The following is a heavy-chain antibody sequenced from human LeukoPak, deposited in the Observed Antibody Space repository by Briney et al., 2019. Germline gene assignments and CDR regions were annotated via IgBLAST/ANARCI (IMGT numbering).Heavy chain of an antibody. Sequence: GGSLRLSCAASGFTFSSYSMSWVRQAPGKGLEWVSSISSSSSYIYYADSVKGRFTISRDNAKNSLYLQMNSLRAEDTAVYYCARDPPVFYDILTGYYPSWGQGTLVTVSS. CDR3: ARDPPVFYDILTGYYPS. D-gene: IGHD3-9*01. J-gene: IGHJ5*02. CDR1: GFTFSSYS. CDR2: ISSSSSYI. V-gene: IGHV3-21*01.